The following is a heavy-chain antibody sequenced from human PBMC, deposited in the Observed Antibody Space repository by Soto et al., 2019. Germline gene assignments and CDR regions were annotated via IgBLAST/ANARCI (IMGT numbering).Heavy chain of an antibody. V-gene: IGHV3-11*01. D-gene: IGHD3-16*01. CDR3: AREGVLFRAGFDS. J-gene: IGHJ4*02. CDR2: ISTSGTST. CDR1: GFTFSNYY. Sequence: QVQLVESGGGLVKPGGSLRLSCAVSGFTFSNYYMAWIRQAPGKGLEWVSYISTSGTSTFYAYSVKDRFTISRDNAENSLFLQMDSLRVEDTAVYFCAREGVLFRAGFDSWGQGTLVTVAS.